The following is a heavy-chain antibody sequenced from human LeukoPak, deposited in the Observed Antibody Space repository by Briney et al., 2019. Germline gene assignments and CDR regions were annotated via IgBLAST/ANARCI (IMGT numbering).Heavy chain of an antibody. CDR1: GGSISSYY. V-gene: IGHV4-59*12. CDR3: ARGTFKDGLDV. CDR2: IYYSGST. Sequence: SETLSLTCTVSGGSISSYYWSWIRQPPGKGLEWIGYIYYSGSTNYNPSLKSRVTLSVDTSKNQFSLKLTSVAAADTAVYYCARGTFKDGLDVWGQGTTVTVSS. J-gene: IGHJ6*02. D-gene: IGHD2/OR15-2a*01.